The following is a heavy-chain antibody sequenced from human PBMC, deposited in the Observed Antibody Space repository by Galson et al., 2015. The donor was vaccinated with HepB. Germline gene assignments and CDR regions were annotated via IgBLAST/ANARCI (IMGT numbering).Heavy chain of an antibody. CDR2: IKQDGSDK. CDR3: VREGETSGLTSMYFQN. J-gene: IGHJ1*01. Sequence: SLRLSCAASGFTFRSYWMSWVRQAPGQGLEWVANIKQDGSDKYFVDSVKGRFTISRDNAKNSLFLQMNSLTVEDTAVYFCVREGETSGLTSMYFQNWGLGTLVTVSS. D-gene: IGHD6-19*01. CDR1: GFTFRSYW. V-gene: IGHV3-7*03.